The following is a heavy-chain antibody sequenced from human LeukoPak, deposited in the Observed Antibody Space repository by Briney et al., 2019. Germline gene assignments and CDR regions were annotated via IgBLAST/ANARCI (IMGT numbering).Heavy chain of an antibody. V-gene: IGHV1-2*02. CDR2: IDPYSGGT. J-gene: IGHJ5*02. Sequence: ASVKVSCKTSGYTFSGYHIHWMRQAPGQGLEWIGWIDPYSGGTHFAEKFQGRVTLTRDTSITTLYMELTNLKSDDTSIYFCARDVVAVDSNWFDPWGQGTLVTVSS. CDR1: GYTFSGYH. CDR3: ARDVVAVDSNWFDP. D-gene: IGHD6-19*01.